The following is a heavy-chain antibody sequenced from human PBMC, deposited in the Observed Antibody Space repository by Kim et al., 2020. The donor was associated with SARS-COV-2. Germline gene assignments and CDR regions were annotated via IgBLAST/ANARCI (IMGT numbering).Heavy chain of an antibody. CDR3: AKDFLRAAAAIDAFDI. Sequence: GGSLRLSCAASGFTFSSYAMSWVRQAPGKGLEWVSAISGSGGSTYYADSVKGRFTISRDNSKNTLYLQMNSLRAEDTAVYYCAKDFLRAAAAIDAFDIWGQGTMVTVSS. CDR1: GFTFSSYA. CDR2: ISGSGGST. V-gene: IGHV3-23*01. D-gene: IGHD6-13*01. J-gene: IGHJ3*02.